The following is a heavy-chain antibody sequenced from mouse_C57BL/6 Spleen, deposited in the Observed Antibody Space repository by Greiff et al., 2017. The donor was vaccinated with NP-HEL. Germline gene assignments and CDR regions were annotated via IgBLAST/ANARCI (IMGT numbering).Heavy chain of an antibody. CDR1: GYTFTSYG. V-gene: IGHV1-81*01. CDR3: ARRWSITTGNYFDY. J-gene: IGHJ2*01. D-gene: IGHD1-2*01. CDR2: IYPRSGNT. Sequence: VQLQQSGAELARPGASVKLSCKASGYTFTSYGISWVKQRTGQGLEWIGEIYPRSGNTYYNEKFKGTATLTADKSSSTAYMELRSLTSEDSAVYFGARRWSITTGNYFDYWGQGTTLTVSS.